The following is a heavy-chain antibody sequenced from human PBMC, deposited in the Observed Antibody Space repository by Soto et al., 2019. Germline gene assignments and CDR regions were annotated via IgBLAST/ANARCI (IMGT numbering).Heavy chain of an antibody. CDR3: ARGSQGDAFDI. CDR2: IRYDGSKQ. CDR1: GFTFSTYG. Sequence: QVPLVESGGGVVQPGRSLRLSCAASGFTFSTYGMHWVRQAPGKGLEWVALIRYDGSKQYYADSVKGRFTVSRDNSQKTLYVQMNSLRAEDTAVYYCARGSQGDAFDIWGQGTTVTVSS. V-gene: IGHV3-33*01. J-gene: IGHJ3*02.